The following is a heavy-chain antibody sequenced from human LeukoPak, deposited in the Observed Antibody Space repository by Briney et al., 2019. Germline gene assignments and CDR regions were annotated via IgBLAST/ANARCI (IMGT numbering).Heavy chain of an antibody. Sequence: GGSLRLSCAASGFTFSSYWMSWVRQAPGKGLEWVANVKQDGRETYYVDSVKGRFTISRDNAKNSLYLQMNSLRAEDTAVYYCARAVGWRDAFDIWGRGTMVTVSS. D-gene: IGHD6-19*01. CDR3: ARAVGWRDAFDI. CDR1: GFTFSSYW. V-gene: IGHV3-7*01. CDR2: VKQDGRET. J-gene: IGHJ3*02.